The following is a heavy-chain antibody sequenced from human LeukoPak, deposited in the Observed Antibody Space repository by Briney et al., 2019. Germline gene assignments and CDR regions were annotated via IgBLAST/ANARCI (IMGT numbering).Heavy chain of an antibody. CDR2: ITTSDGNT. J-gene: IGHJ4*02. D-gene: IGHD7-27*01. V-gene: IGHV3-23*01. Sequence: GGSLTLSCAVSGFTFSSYSMTWVRQAPGKGLEWVSTITTSDGNTYYADSVKGRFTVSRDNSKNTLFLQMNSLRAEDTAVYYCAKDGGLWVSAHWGDSWGRGTLVTVSS. CDR3: AKDGGLWVSAHWGDS. CDR1: GFTFSSYS.